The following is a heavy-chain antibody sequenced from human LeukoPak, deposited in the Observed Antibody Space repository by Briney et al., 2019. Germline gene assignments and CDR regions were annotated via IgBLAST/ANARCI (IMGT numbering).Heavy chain of an antibody. CDR3: GRGGGDYFDY. J-gene: IGHJ4*02. CDR2: ITSTSSDM. V-gene: IGHV3-21*05. D-gene: IGHD3-16*01. Sequence: GGSLRLSCAASGFTFRAYSLTWVRQAPGKGLEWVSFITSTSSDMLYADSVKGRFTVSRDNAKNTLYLQMDSLTAEDTAVYFCGRGGGDYFDYWGQGSLVTVSS. CDR1: GFTFRAYS.